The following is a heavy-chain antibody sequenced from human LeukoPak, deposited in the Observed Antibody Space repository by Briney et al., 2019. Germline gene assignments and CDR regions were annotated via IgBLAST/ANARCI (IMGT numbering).Heavy chain of an antibody. V-gene: IGHV4-59*12. D-gene: IGHD1-14*01. Sequence: PSETLSLTCSVSGGSISSYYWSWIRQPPGKGLEWIGSIYYSGSTYYNPSLKSRVTISVDTSKNQFSLKLSSVTAADTAVYYCARGNRRVATFDWGQGTLVTVSS. J-gene: IGHJ4*02. CDR3: ARGNRRVATFD. CDR2: IYYSGST. CDR1: GGSISSYY.